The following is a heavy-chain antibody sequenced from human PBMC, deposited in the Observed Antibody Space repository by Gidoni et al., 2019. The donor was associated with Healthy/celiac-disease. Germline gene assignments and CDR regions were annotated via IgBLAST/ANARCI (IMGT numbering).Heavy chain of an antibody. Sequence: QVQLVQSGAEVKKPGASVKVSCKASGYTFTSYYMHWVRQAPGQGLEWMGIINPSGGSTSYAQKFQGRVTMTRDTSTSTVYMELSSLRSEDTAVYYCARVGTPAIYCSGGSCYGVGTTYNWFDPWGQGTLVTVSS. CDR2: INPSGGST. CDR1: GYTFTSYY. CDR3: ARVGTPAIYCSGGSCYGVGTTYNWFDP. V-gene: IGHV1-46*01. J-gene: IGHJ5*02. D-gene: IGHD2-15*01.